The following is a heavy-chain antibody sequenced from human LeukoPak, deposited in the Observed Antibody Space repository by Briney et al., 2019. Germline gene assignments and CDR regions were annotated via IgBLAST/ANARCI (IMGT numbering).Heavy chain of an antibody. V-gene: IGHV4-59*01. Sequence: SETLSLTCTVSGGSISSYYWSWIRQPPGKGLEWIGYIYYSGSTNYNPSLKSRVTISVDTSKNQFSLKLSSVTAADTAVYYCARDGVPSLGYYDSSGYHRYFDLWGRGTLVTVSS. CDR3: ARDGVPSLGYYDSSGYHRYFDL. CDR1: GGSISSYY. CDR2: IYYSGST. J-gene: IGHJ2*01. D-gene: IGHD3-22*01.